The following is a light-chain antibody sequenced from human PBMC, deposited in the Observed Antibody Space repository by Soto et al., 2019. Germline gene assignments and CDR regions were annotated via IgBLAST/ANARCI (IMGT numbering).Light chain of an antibody. CDR3: QQYNNWPPYT. Sequence: EIVMTQSPATLSVSPGGRATLSCRASQSVSRWLAWYQQKPGQAPRLLIYGASTRATGIPARFSGSGSGTEFTLTISSLQSEDFAVYYCQQYNNWPPYTFGQGTKLEIK. CDR1: QSVSRW. V-gene: IGKV3-15*01. CDR2: GAS. J-gene: IGKJ2*01.